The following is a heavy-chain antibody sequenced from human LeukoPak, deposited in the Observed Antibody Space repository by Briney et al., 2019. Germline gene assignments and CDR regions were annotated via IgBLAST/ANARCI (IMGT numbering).Heavy chain of an antibody. D-gene: IGHD3-22*01. CDR3: AGSYYDDSGYYLDAFDI. Sequence: GGSLRLSCTASGFTFSTYWMHWVRQAPGKGLVWVSRINIEGSRTNCADSVRGRFTISRDNAKNTLFLQMDSLRAEDTAVYYCAGSYYDDSGYYLDAFDIWGQGTMVTVSS. CDR2: INIEGSRT. J-gene: IGHJ3*02. V-gene: IGHV3-74*01. CDR1: GFTFSTYW.